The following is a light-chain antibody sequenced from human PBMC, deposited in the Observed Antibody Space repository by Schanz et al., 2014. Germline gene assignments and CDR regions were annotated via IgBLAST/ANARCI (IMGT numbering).Light chain of an antibody. J-gene: IGKJ2*01. CDR2: GAS. CDR3: QQYGTSPRFT. V-gene: IGKV3-20*01. CDR1: QSISSNY. Sequence: EIVLTQSPGTLSLSPGERATLSCRASQSISSNYLAWYQQKPGQAPRLLIYGASTRATGIPDRFSGSGSGTDFTLTISRLETEDFAVYYCQQYGTSPRFTFGQGTKVEIK.